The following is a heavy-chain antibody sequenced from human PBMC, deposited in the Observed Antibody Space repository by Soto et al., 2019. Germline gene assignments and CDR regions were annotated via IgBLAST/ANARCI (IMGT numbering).Heavy chain of an antibody. J-gene: IGHJ6*02. CDR1: GYTFTSYA. CDR3: ARDELRWFGHYYGMDV. V-gene: IGHV1-3*01. CDR2: INAGNGNT. D-gene: IGHD3-10*01. Sequence: GASVKVSCKASGYTFTSYAMHWVRQAPGQRLEWMGWINAGNGNTKYSQKFQGRVTITRDTSASTAYMELSSLRSEDTAVYYCARDELRWFGHYYGMDVWGQGTTVTVSS.